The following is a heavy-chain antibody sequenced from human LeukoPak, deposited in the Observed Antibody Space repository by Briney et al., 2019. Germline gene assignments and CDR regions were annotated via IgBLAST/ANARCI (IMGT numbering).Heavy chain of an antibody. J-gene: IGHJ4*02. V-gene: IGHV3-7*01. CDR1: GFTFSSYW. CDR2: IKQDGSEK. D-gene: IGHD3-22*01. Sequence: GGSLRLSCAASGFTFSSYWMSWVRQAPGKGLEWVANIKQDGSEKYCVESVKGRFTISRDNAENSLYLQMNGLRAEDTAVYYCARDSSGYADDWGQGTLVTVSS. CDR3: ARDSSGYADD.